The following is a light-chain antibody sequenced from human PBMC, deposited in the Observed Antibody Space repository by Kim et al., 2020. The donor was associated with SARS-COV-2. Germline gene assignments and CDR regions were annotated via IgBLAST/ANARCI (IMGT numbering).Light chain of an antibody. CDR1: STNIGSNA. J-gene: IGLJ3*02. CDR3: AAWDDSLNGWV. V-gene: IGLV1-44*01. Sequence: GQRSTLPCSRSSTNIGSNAVNWSHQLPGTAPHLLIYNNKHRPSGVPDRYSGSKSGTSASLAISGLQSEDEADYYCAAWDDSLNGWVFGGGTQLTV. CDR2: NNK.